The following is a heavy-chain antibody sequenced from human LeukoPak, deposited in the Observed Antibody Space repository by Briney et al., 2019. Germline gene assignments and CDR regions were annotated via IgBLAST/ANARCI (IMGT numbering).Heavy chain of an antibody. CDR3: AKAGSSSWLSTRGDGMDV. Sequence: GGSLRLSCAASGFTFSSYAMSWVRQAPGKGLEWVSAISGSGGSTYYADSVKGRFTNSRDNSKNTLYLQMNSLRAEDTAVYYCAKAGSSSWLSTRGDGMDVWGQGTTVTVSS. CDR1: GFTFSSYA. J-gene: IGHJ6*02. D-gene: IGHD6-13*01. CDR2: ISGSGGST. V-gene: IGHV3-23*01.